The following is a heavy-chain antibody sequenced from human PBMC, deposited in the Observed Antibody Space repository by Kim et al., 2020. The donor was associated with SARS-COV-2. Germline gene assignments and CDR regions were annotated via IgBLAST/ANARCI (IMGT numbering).Heavy chain of an antibody. J-gene: IGHJ3*02. D-gene: IGHD3-22*01. CDR2: IYYSGST. CDR3: AIAHQEAYYDSSENAFDI. V-gene: IGHV4-31*03. CDR1: GGSISSGGYY. Sequence: SETLSLTCTVSGGSISSGGYYWSWIRQHPGKGLEWIGYIYYSGSTYYNPSLKSRVTISVDTSKNQFSLKLSSVTAADTAVYYCAIAHQEAYYDSSENAFDIWGQGTMVTVSS.